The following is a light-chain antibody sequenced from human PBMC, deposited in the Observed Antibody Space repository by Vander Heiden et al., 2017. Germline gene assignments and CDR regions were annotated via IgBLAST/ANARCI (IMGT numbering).Light chain of an antibody. J-gene: IGLJ3*02. Sequence: QSALTQPASVSGSPGQSITISCTGTSSDVGTRNRVSWYQQLPGKAPKLMIYEVSERPSGVPNRFSGSKSGNTASLTISGLQAEDDADYCCCSHASGSTLVFGGGTKLTVL. V-gene: IGLV2-23*02. CDR2: EVS. CDR3: CSHASGSTLV. CDR1: SSDVGTRNR.